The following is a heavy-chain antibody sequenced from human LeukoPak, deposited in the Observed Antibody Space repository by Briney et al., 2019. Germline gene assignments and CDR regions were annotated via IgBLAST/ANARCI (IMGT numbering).Heavy chain of an antibody. CDR1: GYTFTSYD. J-gene: IGHJ4*02. Sequence: ASVKVSCKASGYTFTSYDINWVRQATGQGLEWMGWMNPNSGNTGYAQKFQGRVTMTRDTSINTAYMELSSLRSEDTAVHYCASPIYYYNSSGYYPFDYWGQGTLVTVSS. D-gene: IGHD3-22*01. V-gene: IGHV1-8*01. CDR3: ASPIYYYNSSGYYPFDY. CDR2: MNPNSGNT.